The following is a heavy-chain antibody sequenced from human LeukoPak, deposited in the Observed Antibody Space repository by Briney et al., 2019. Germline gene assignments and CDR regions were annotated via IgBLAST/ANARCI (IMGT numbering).Heavy chain of an antibody. V-gene: IGHV3-53*01. D-gene: IGHD4-17*01. Sequence: GGSLRLSCAASGFTVSSNYVSCVRQAPGKGLEWVSVIYSGGSTYYADSVKGRFTISRDNSKNTLYLQMHSLRAADTAVYYCVTREYGDYTLVDYWGQGTLVTVSS. CDR1: GFTVSSNY. CDR3: VTREYGDYTLVDY. CDR2: IYSGGST. J-gene: IGHJ4*02.